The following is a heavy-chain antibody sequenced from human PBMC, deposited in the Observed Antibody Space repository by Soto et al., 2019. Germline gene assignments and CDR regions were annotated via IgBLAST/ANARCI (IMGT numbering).Heavy chain of an antibody. CDR3: SRAGCSGGNCYQGMNWIDP. CDR2: VWNDGSKN. J-gene: IGHJ5*02. V-gene: IGHV3-33*01. CDR1: GFIFSAYG. D-gene: IGHD2-15*01. Sequence: GGSLRLSCAASGFIFSAYGMHWVRQAPGKGLEWVAVVWNDGSKNYYVDSVKGRFTISRDNSKNTLYLQMNSLRAEDTAVYYCSRAGCSGGNCYQGMNWIDPWGQGTLVTVSS.